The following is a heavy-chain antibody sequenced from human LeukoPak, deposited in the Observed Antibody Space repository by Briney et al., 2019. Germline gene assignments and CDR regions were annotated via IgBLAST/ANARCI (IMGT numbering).Heavy chain of an antibody. V-gene: IGHV3-74*01. D-gene: IGHD4-17*01. CDR1: GFTFSSYW. CDR3: ARAGDYGGNPLDY. J-gene: IGHJ4*02. Sequence: PGGSLRLSCAASGFTFSSYWMHWVRQAPGKGLVWVSRINGDGRTTAYADSVKGRFTISRENAKNSLYLQMNSLRAGDTAVYYCARAGDYGGNPLDYWGQGTLVTVSS. CDR2: INGDGRTT.